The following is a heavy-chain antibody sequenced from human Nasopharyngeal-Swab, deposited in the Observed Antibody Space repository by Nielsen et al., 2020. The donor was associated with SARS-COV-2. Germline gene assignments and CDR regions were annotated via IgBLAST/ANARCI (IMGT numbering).Heavy chain of an antibody. J-gene: IGHJ6*02. CDR3: ARVRLTGYYSAYYYGMDV. V-gene: IGHV3-30*03. Sequence: VRQAPGKGLEWVAVISYDGSNKYYADSVKGRFTISRDNSKNTLYLQMNSLGAEDTAVYYRARVRLTGYYSAYYYGMDVWGQGTTVTVSS. CDR2: ISYDGSNK. D-gene: IGHD3-9*01.